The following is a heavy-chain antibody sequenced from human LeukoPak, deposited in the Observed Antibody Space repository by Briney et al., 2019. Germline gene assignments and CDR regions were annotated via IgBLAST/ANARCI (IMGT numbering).Heavy chain of an antibody. V-gene: IGHV3-48*03. CDR3: LRYHVDASRLSAFDI. J-gene: IGHJ3*02. Sequence: PPGGSLRLSCEASEFSINTYEMNWVRQAPGKGLEWVLYISRRGTNMYYADSVKGRFTISRDDASNSLYLKMNSVRVEDTAICHCLRYHVDASRLSAFDIWGQGSMVTVSP. D-gene: IGHD5-12*01. CDR2: ISRRGTNM. CDR1: EFSINTYE.